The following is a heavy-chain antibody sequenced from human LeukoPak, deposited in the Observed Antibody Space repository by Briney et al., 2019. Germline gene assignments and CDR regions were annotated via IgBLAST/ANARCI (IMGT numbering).Heavy chain of an antibody. CDR1: GGTFSSYA. J-gene: IGHJ5*02. CDR3: ARASSESIAARPYWFDP. D-gene: IGHD6-6*01. V-gene: IGHV1-69*05. CDR2: IIPIFGTA. Sequence: SVKVSCKASGGTFSSYAISWVRQAPGQGLEWMGGIIPIFGTANYAQKFQGRATITTDESTSTAYMELSSLRSEDTAVYYCARASSESIAARPYWFDPWGQGTLVTVSS.